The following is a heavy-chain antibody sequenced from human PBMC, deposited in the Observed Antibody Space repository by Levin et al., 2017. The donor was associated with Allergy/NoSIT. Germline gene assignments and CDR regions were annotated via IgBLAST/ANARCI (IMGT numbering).Heavy chain of an antibody. V-gene: IGHV3-20*04. CDR3: ARDVGPGSYYNWVY. D-gene: IGHD3-10*01. Sequence: GGSLRLSCAGSGFTFSSYWMHWVRQAPGKGLEWVSGINWNGGSTGYADSVKGRFTISRDNAKNSLYLQMNSLRAEDTALYYCARDVGPGSYYNWVYWGQGTLVTVSS. CDR2: INWNGGST. CDR1: GFTFSSYW. J-gene: IGHJ4*02.